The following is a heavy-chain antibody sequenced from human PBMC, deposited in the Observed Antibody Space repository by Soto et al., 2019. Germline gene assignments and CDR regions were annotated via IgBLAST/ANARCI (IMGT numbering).Heavy chain of an antibody. Sequence: QVQLVQSGAEVKKPGASVKVSCKASGYTFTSYGISWVRQAPGQGLEWMGWISAYNGNTNYAQKLQGRVTMTTGTSTSTAYMELRSLRSDDTAVYYCARDVGTYYDFWSGYYPHYGMDVWGQGTTVTVSS. D-gene: IGHD3-3*01. CDR3: ARDVGTYYDFWSGYYPHYGMDV. J-gene: IGHJ6*02. CDR1: GYTFTSYG. V-gene: IGHV1-18*01. CDR2: ISAYNGNT.